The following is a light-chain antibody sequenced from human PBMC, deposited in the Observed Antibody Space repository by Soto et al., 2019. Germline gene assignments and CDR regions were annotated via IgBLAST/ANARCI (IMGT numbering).Light chain of an antibody. V-gene: IGLV2-14*01. CDR3: SSYTSSSTVV. CDR1: SSDVGGFNY. Sequence: QSALTQPASVSGSPGQSITISCTGTSSDVGGFNYVSWYQQHSGKAPKLMIYGVRNRASGVSNRFSGSKSGNTASLTISGLQAEDEADYYCSSYTSSSTVVFGGGTKVTVL. CDR2: GVR. J-gene: IGLJ2*01.